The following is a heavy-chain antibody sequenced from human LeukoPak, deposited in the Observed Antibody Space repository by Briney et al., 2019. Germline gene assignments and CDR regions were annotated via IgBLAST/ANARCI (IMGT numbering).Heavy chain of an antibody. Sequence: PSETLSLTCSVSGDSISSYFWAWIRQPPGKGLEWFGWIHNSGSTENNPSLKSRVTMSVDTSKNQISLRLYSVTAADTAVYYCVREGYDSSGYYLDSWGQGTLVTVSS. V-gene: IGHV4-59*01. CDR2: IHNSGST. CDR3: VREGYDSSGYYLDS. CDR1: GDSISSYF. D-gene: IGHD3-22*01. J-gene: IGHJ4*02.